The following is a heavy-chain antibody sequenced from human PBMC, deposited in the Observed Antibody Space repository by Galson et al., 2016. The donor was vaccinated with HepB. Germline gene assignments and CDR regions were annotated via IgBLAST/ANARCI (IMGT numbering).Heavy chain of an antibody. D-gene: IGHD3-9*01. CDR3: AKEGRDILTGYYNGDAFDI. CDR2: ISGSGGST. CDR1: GFTFSSYA. V-gene: IGHV3-23*01. J-gene: IGHJ3*02. Sequence: SLRLSCAASGFTFSSYAMSWVRQAPGKGLEWVSAISGSGGSTYYAGSVKGRFTISRDNSKNTLYLQMNSLRAEDTAVYYWAKEGRDILTGYYNGDAFDIWGQGTMVTVSS.